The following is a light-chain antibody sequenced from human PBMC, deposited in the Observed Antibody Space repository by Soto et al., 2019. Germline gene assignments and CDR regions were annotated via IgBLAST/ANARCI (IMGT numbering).Light chain of an antibody. CDR2: AAS. V-gene: IGKV1-39*01. J-gene: IGKJ2*01. CDR1: QSISSY. CDR3: QQSYRPPYP. Sequence: DIPMTQSPSSLSASVGERDTITCRANQSISSYLNWYQLKPGKAPKLLIYAASTLQRGVPSRFSGSGSGTDFTLTIRSLQLDDFATYSCQQSYRPPYPFGQGTKVDIK.